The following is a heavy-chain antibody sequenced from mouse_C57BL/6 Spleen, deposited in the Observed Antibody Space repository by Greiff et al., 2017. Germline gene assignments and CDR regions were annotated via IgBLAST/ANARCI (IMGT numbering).Heavy chain of an antibody. CDR3: ASVVAEGWFAY. CDR2: IYPGDGDT. CDR1: GYAFSSSW. D-gene: IGHD1-1*01. Sequence: VQGVESGPELVKPGASVKISCKASGYAFSSSWMNWVKQRPGKGLEWIGRIYPGDGDTNYNGKFKGKATLTADKSSSTAYMQLSSLTSEDSAVYFCASVVAEGWFAYWGQGTLVTVSA. V-gene: IGHV1-82*01. J-gene: IGHJ3*01.